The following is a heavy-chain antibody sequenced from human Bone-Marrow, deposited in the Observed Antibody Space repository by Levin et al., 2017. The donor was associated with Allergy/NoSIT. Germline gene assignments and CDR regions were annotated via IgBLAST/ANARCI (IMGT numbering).Heavy chain of an antibody. Sequence: SETLSLTCTVSGGSISSYYWSWIRQPAGKGLEWIGRIYTSGSTNYNPSLKSRVTMSVDTSKNQFSLKLSSVTAADTAVYYCARDSQRGYSGYGHLDYWGQGTLVTVSS. CDR2: IYTSGST. CDR1: GGSISSYY. CDR3: ARDSQRGYSGYGHLDY. J-gene: IGHJ4*02. D-gene: IGHD5-12*01. V-gene: IGHV4-4*07.